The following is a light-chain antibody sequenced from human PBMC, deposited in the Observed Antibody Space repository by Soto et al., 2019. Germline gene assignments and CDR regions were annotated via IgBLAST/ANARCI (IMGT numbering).Light chain of an antibody. CDR2: EVS. V-gene: IGKV2D-29*02. Sequence: DVVMTQTPLSLSVAPGQPASISCKSSQSLLHITGETFLFWYLQKPGQSPQLLIYEVSTRVSGVPDRFSGSGSGTDITLEISRVETDDVGIYYCMQSTQLPPNIGQGKRLWIE. CDR3: MQSTQLPPN. J-gene: IGKJ5*01. CDR1: QSLLHITGETF.